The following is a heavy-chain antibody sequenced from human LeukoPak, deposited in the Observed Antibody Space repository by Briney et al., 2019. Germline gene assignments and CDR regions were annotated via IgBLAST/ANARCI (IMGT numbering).Heavy chain of an antibody. CDR1: GSSITRDYF. D-gene: IGHD1-1*01. Sequence: SETLSLTCAVSGSSITRDYFWGWIRQPPGKGLEWIATIYYSWGMYFNPSLKSRVTVSLDASKNQFSLKMTSLTAADTAIYYCARNVTAGFFDYWGQGIMVTVSS. V-gene: IGHV4-38-2*01. CDR3: ARNVTAGFFDY. CDR2: IYYSWGM. J-gene: IGHJ4*02.